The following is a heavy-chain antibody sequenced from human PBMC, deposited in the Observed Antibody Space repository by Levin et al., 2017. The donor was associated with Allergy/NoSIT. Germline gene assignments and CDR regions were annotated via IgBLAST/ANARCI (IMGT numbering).Heavy chain of an antibody. CDR1: GYTFTGYY. CDR2: INPNSGGT. D-gene: IGHD6-13*01. Sequence: ASVKVSCKASGYTFTGYYMHWVRQAPGQGLEWMGWINPNSGGTNYAQKFQGRVTMTRDTSISTAYMELSRLRSDDTAVYYCARSLGSSWYGVGYWGQGTLVTVSS. J-gene: IGHJ4*02. CDR3: ARSLGSSWYGVGY. V-gene: IGHV1-2*02.